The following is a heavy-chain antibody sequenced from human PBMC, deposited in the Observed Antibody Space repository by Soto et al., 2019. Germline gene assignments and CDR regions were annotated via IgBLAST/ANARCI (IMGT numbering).Heavy chain of an antibody. J-gene: IGHJ6*02. D-gene: IGHD2-2*01. Sequence: PSETLSLTCTVSGGSISSYYWSWIRQPPGKGLEWIGYIYYSGSTNYNPSLKSRVTISVDTSKNQFSLKLSSVTAADTAVYYCARDIVVPAAKGYYYYGMDVWGQGTTVTVSS. CDR3: ARDIVVPAAKGYYYYGMDV. V-gene: IGHV4-59*01. CDR1: GGSISSYY. CDR2: IYYSGST.